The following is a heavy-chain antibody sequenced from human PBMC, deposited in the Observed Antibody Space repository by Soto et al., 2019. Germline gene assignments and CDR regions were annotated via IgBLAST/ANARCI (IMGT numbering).Heavy chain of an antibody. Sequence: ASVKVSCKASGYTFTSYYMHWVRQAPGQGLEWMGIINPSGGSTSYAQKFQGRVTMTRDTSTSTVYMELSSLRSGDTAVYYCARDGVGSITIFGVDTPAWFDPWGQGTLVTVSS. V-gene: IGHV1-46*01. D-gene: IGHD3-3*01. CDR1: GYTFTSYY. J-gene: IGHJ5*02. CDR3: ARDGVGSITIFGVDTPAWFDP. CDR2: INPSGGST.